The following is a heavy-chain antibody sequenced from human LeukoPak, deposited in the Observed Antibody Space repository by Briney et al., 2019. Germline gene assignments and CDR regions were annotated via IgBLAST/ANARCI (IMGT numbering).Heavy chain of an antibody. V-gene: IGHV3-15*01. CDR2: IKSKTDGGTT. J-gene: IGHJ4*02. CDR3: TTRAAGLLWFGELPY. Sequence: ETLSLTCTVSGGSISSYYWSWVRQAPGKGLEWVGRIKSKTDGGTTDYAAPVKGRFTISRDDSKNTLYLQMNSLKAEDTAVYYCTTRAAGLLWFGELPYWGQGTLVTVSS. CDR1: GGSISSYY. D-gene: IGHD3-10*01.